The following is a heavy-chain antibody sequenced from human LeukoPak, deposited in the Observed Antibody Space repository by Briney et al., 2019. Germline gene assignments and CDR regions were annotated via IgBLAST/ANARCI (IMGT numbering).Heavy chain of an antibody. CDR2: ISSSSSYI. V-gene: IGHV3-21*01. CDR3: ARDPDGIMITFGGVIALGTYYMDV. CDR1: GFTFSSYG. D-gene: IGHD3-16*02. J-gene: IGHJ6*03. Sequence: GGSLRLSCAASGFTFSSYGMHWVRQAPGKGLEWVSSISSSSSYIYYADSVKGRFTISRDNAKNSLYLQMNSLRAEDTAVYYYARDPDGIMITFGGVIALGTYYMDVWGKGTTVTVSS.